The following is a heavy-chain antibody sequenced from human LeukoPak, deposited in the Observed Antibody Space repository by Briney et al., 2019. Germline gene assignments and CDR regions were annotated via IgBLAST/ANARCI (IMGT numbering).Heavy chain of an antibody. Sequence: ASVKVSCKTSGYTFSGYYMHWVRQAPGQGLEWMGWINPNNGDTNYAQKFEGRVTMTRDTSISTAYMELSRRISDDTAVYYCARVGSSGWYVHPTLDYWGQGXLVTV. D-gene: IGHD6-19*01. J-gene: IGHJ4*02. V-gene: IGHV1-2*02. CDR2: INPNNGDT. CDR1: GYTFSGYY. CDR3: ARVGSSGWYVHPTLDY.